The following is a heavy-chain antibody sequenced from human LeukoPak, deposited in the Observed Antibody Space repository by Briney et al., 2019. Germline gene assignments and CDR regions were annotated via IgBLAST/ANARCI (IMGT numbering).Heavy chain of an antibody. CDR2: IKEDGSEG. V-gene: IGHV3-7*01. D-gene: IGHD7-27*01. CDR1: GFTFSSYW. J-gene: IGHJ4*02. Sequence: GGSLRLSCAASGFTFSSYWMSWVRQAPGKGLEWVANIKEDGSEGYYVDSVKGRFTISRDNAKNSLSLQMISLRAEDTAVYYCVRTNWAFDYWGQGTLVTVSS. CDR3: VRTNWAFDY.